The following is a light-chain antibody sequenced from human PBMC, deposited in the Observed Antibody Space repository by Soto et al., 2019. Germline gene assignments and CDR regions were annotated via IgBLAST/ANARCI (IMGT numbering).Light chain of an antibody. CDR1: QSVSSSY. J-gene: IGKJ1*01. Sequence: EIVLSQSPGTLSLSPGERATLSCRASQSVSSSYLAWYQQKPGQAPRLLIYGASSRATGIPDRFSGSGSGTDFTLTISSLEPEDFAVYYCQQRSSGTFGQGTKVDIK. CDR2: GAS. V-gene: IGKV3D-20*02. CDR3: QQRSSGT.